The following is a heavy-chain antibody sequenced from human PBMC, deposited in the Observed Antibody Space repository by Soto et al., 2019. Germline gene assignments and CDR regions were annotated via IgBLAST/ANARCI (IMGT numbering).Heavy chain of an antibody. CDR1: GFSVSSDY. J-gene: IGHJ4*02. V-gene: IGHV3-66*01. CDR3: AKIHRWSPVF. CDR2: VYSGGNT. D-gene: IGHD2-15*01. Sequence: PGGSLRLSCAGSGFSVSSDYMTWVRQAPGQGLEWVSVVYSGGNTYYAGSVKGRFTISRDNSKNTVYLQMSSLRVEDTAVYYCAKIHRWSPVFWGQGTLVTVSS.